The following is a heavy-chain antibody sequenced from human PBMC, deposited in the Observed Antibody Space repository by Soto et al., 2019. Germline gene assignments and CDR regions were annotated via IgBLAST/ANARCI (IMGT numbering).Heavy chain of an antibody. V-gene: IGHV4-61*01. CDR1: GGSVSSGSYY. CDR2: IYYSGST. CDR3: ARARYYYDSSGPPKLQFDY. J-gene: IGHJ4*02. Sequence: SETLSLTCTVSGGSVSSGSYYWSWIRQPPGKGLEWIGYIYYSGSTNYNPSLKSRVTISVDTSKNQFSLKLSSVTAADTAVYYCARARYYYDSSGPPKLQFDYWGQGTLVTVSS. D-gene: IGHD3-22*01.